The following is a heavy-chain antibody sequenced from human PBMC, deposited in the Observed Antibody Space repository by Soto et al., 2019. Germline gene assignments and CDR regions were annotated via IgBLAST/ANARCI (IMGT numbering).Heavy chain of an antibody. D-gene: IGHD5-12*01. J-gene: IGHJ3*02. V-gene: IGHV4-59*01. CDR3: ARGPNHGGYVYAFVI. CDR2: FYYSGST. CDR1: GASISGYY. Sequence: QVQLQESAPGLVKPSETLSLTCTVSGASISGYYWSWIRQPPGKGLEWIGYFYYSGSTNYNPSLTRRCTTSLDTSTNPFSLKLRYVTAADTAVYYGARGPNHGGYVYAFVIWGQGTMVTVSS.